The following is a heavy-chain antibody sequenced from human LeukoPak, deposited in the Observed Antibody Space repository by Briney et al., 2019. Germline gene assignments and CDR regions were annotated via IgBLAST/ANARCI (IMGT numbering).Heavy chain of an antibody. CDR2: INHSGST. CDR1: GGSFSGYY. J-gene: IGHJ4*02. V-gene: IGHV4-34*01. Sequence: SETLSLTCAVYGGSFSGYYWSWFGHPPGKGREWIGEINHSGSTNYNPSLKSRVTISVDTSKNQFSLKLSSATAADTAVYYCARGAYYDSSGYFPFWGQGTLVTVSS. D-gene: IGHD3-22*01. CDR3: ARGAYYDSSGYFPF.